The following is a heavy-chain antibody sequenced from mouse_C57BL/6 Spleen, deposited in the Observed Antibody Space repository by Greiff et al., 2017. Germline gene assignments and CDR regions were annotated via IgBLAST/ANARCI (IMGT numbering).Heavy chain of an antibody. CDR2: ISYDGSK. CDR3: AREPYYSNFYFDY. D-gene: IGHD2-5*01. CDR1: GYSITSGYY. V-gene: IGHV3-6*01. Sequence: EVKLVESGPGLVKPSQSLSLTCSVTGYSITSGYYWNWIRQFPGNKLEWMGYISYDGSKNYNPSLKNRISITRDTSKNQFFLKLNSVTTEDTATYYCAREPYYSNFYFDYWGQGTTLTVSS. J-gene: IGHJ2*01.